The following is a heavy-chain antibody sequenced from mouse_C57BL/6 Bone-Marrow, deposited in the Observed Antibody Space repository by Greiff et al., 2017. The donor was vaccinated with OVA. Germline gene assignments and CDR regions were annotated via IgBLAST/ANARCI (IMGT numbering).Heavy chain of an antibody. CDR3: ARRNWDFYYAMDY. J-gene: IGHJ4*01. V-gene: IGHV2-2*01. D-gene: IGHD4-1*01. CDR2: IWSGGST. CDR1: GFSLTSYG. Sequence: VQLQQSGPGLVQPSQSLSITCTVSGFSLTSYGVHWVRQSPGKGLEWLGVIWSGGSTDYNAAFISRLSISKDNSKSQVFFKMNSLQADDTAIYYCARRNWDFYYAMDYWGQGTSVTVSS.